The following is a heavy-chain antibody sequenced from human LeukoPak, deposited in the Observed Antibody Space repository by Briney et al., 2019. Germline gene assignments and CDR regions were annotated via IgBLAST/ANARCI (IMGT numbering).Heavy chain of an antibody. CDR3: ARVIRGFGALDY. Sequence: SETLSLTCTVSGDSIRNFYWNWIRQSPGKGLEWIGYIYQSGNTNYNPSLKSRLTMSIDTSKNQFSLNLNSVTAADTAVYYCARVIRGFGALDYWGQGTLVTVSS. CDR1: GDSIRNFY. CDR2: IYQSGNT. D-gene: IGHD3-10*01. V-gene: IGHV4-59*01. J-gene: IGHJ4*02.